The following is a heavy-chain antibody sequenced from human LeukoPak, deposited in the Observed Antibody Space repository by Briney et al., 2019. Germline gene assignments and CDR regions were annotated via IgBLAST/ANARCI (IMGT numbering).Heavy chain of an antibody. Sequence: PSQTLSLTCAVSGGSISSGGYSWSWIRQPPGKGLEWIGYIYHSGSTYYNPSLKSRVTISVDRSKNQFSLKLSSVTAADTAVYYCARVRSSTSCYISNYYGMDVWGQGTTVTVSS. CDR2: IYHSGST. D-gene: IGHD2-2*02. CDR3: ARVRSSTSCYISNYYGMDV. V-gene: IGHV4-30-2*01. J-gene: IGHJ6*02. CDR1: GGSISSGGYS.